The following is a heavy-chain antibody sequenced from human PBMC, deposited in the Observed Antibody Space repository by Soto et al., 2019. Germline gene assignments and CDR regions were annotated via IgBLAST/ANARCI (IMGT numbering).Heavy chain of an antibody. D-gene: IGHD4-17*01. CDR2: IYYSGST. CDR3: ARIKVKGATVVTP. J-gene: IGHJ4*02. Sequence: PSETLSLTCTVSGGSISSGDYYWSWIRQPPGKGLEWIGYIYYSGSTYYNPSLKSRVTIPVDTSKNQFSLKLSSVTAADTAVYYCARIKVKGATVVTPWGQGTLVTVSS. CDR1: GGSISSGDYY. V-gene: IGHV4-30-4*01.